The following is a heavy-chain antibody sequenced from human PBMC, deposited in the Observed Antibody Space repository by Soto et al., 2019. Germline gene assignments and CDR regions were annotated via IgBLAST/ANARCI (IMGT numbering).Heavy chain of an antibody. CDR3: ATANLGPIEY. V-gene: IGHV3-7*05. Sequence: EVQLVESGGNLVQPGGSLRLSCEASGFTFNNYWMTWVRQAPGKGLEWVASIKAEGNEKYYVDSGNSRFTISRDNTKNAMGLQMNSLRAEDTAAYFCATANLGPIEYWGQGTRVTVSS. J-gene: IGHJ4*02. CDR2: IKAEGNEK. CDR1: GFTFNNYW.